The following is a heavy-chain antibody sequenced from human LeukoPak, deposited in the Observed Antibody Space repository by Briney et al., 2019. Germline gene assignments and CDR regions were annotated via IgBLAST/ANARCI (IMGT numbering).Heavy chain of an antibody. CDR2: MSGSGGST. CDR3: AKDPGVVVRNRYFQH. CDR1: GLTFRTFA. V-gene: IGHV3-23*01. J-gene: IGHJ1*01. Sequence: GGSLRLSCAASGLTFRTFAMRWARQDAGKGLAWVPHMSGSGGSTDDADSVKGRFTISRDNSKNTLYLQMNSLRAEDTAVYYCAKDPGVVVRNRYFQHWGQGTLVTVSS. D-gene: IGHD3-22*01.